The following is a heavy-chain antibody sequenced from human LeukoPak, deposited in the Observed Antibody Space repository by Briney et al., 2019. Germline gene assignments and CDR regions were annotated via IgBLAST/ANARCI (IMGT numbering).Heavy chain of an antibody. Sequence: SETLSLTCTVSGGSISSYYWSWVRQPAGKVLEWIGRIYNSGSTNYNPSLKSRVTMSVDTSKNQFSLKLSSVTAADTAVYYCAREGQQWLAYYYYYYMDVWGKGTTVTISS. J-gene: IGHJ6*03. D-gene: IGHD6-19*01. CDR1: GGSISSYY. CDR3: AREGQQWLAYYYYYYMDV. CDR2: IYNSGST. V-gene: IGHV4-4*07.